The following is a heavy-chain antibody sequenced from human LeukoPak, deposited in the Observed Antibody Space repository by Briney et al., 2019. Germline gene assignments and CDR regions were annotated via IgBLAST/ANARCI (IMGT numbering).Heavy chain of an antibody. CDR3: ARDHIAMDFWSGSTH. Sequence: ASVKVSCKASGYTFTSYGISWVRQAPGQGLEWMGWISAYNGNTNYAQKLQGRVTMTTDTSTSTAYMELRSLRSDVTAVYYCARDHIAMDFWSGSTHWGQGTLVTVSS. D-gene: IGHD3-3*01. J-gene: IGHJ1*01. V-gene: IGHV1-18*01. CDR1: GYTFTSYG. CDR2: ISAYNGNT.